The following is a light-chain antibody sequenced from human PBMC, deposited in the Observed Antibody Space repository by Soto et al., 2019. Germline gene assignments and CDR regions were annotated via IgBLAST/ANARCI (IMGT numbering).Light chain of an antibody. CDR2: KTS. CDR1: QSLTMW. J-gene: IGKJ1*01. V-gene: IGKV1-5*03. Sequence: DIHMTQSPSTLSASVGDIVTITCRASQSLTMWLAWYQQKPGQAPNLLIHKTSSLANGVPSRFSGSGSATEFNLTISSPQPDDLATYYCQHWTDYSRTFGQGTRVEVK. CDR3: QHWTDYSRT.